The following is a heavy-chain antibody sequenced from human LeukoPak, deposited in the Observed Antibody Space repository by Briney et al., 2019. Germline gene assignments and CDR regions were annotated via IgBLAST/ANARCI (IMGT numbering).Heavy chain of an antibody. Sequence: ASVKVSCKASGYTFTSYAMHWVRQAPGQRLEWMGWINAGNGNTKYSQKFQGRVTITRDTSASTAYMELSSLRSEDTAVYYCARDPIGSRWPYYFDYWGQGTLVTVAS. CDR1: GYTFTSYA. CDR3: ARDPIGSRWPYYFDY. D-gene: IGHD6-13*01. J-gene: IGHJ4*02. V-gene: IGHV1-3*01. CDR2: INAGNGNT.